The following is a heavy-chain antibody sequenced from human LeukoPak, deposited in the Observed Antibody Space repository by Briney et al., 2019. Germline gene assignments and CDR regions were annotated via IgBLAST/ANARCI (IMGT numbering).Heavy chain of an antibody. V-gene: IGHV1-18*04. Sequence: GASVKVSCKASGYTFTGYFMHWVRQAPGQGLEWMGWISAYNGNTNYAQKLQGRVTMTTDTSTSTAYMELRSLRSDDTAVYYCARVGQWLVHWFDPWGQGTLVTVSS. CDR2: ISAYNGNT. D-gene: IGHD6-19*01. J-gene: IGHJ5*02. CDR1: GYTFTGYF. CDR3: ARVGQWLVHWFDP.